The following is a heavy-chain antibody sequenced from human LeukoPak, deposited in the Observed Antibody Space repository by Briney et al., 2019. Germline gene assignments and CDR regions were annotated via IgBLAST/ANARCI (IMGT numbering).Heavy chain of an antibody. V-gene: IGHV1-18*01. J-gene: IGHJ4*02. CDR1: GYTFTSYG. D-gene: IGHD3-22*01. CDR3: ARDPPTYYYDSSGRTFDY. CDR2: ISAYNGNT. Sequence: ASVKVFCKASGYTFTSYGISWVRQAPGQGLEWMGWISAYNGNTNYAQKLQGRVTMTTDTSTSTAYMELRSLRSDDTAVYYCARDPPTYYYDSSGRTFDYWGQGTLVTVSS.